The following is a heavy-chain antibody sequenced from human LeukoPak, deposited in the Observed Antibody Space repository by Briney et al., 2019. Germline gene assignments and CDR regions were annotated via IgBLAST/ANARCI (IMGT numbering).Heavy chain of an antibody. D-gene: IGHD5-18*01. Sequence: GGSLRLSCAGSGFIVGNTHMTWVRQAPGKGLEWVSLVYSGITTHYADSVKGRFSISRDHSNNILYLQMNTLRAEDTAVYYCARLQGYSLGYQYFYYMDVWGTGTTVTVSS. J-gene: IGHJ6*03. CDR1: GFIVGNTH. CDR2: VYSGITT. CDR3: ARLQGYSLGYQYFYYMDV. V-gene: IGHV3-53*01.